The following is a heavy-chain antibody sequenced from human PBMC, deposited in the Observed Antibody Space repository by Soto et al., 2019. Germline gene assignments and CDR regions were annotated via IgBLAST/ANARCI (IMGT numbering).Heavy chain of an antibody. CDR3: VRLIGNSWLDS. CDR1: GVSVATNRAT. V-gene: IGHV6-1*01. CDR2: TYYKSKWYN. Sequence: SQTLSITCAISGVSVATNRATSGWIRPSPPGGLEWLGRTYYKSKWYNDYAVSVQGRITINPDTSNNQFSLQLNSVTPDDTAVYYCVRLIGNSWLDSWGQGTLVTVSS. D-gene: IGHD2-8*01. J-gene: IGHJ5*01.